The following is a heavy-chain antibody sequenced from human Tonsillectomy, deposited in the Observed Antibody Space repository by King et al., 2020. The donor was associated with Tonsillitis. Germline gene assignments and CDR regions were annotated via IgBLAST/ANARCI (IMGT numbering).Heavy chain of an antibody. CDR2: ISYDGSNK. CDR1: GFTFSSYA. V-gene: IGHV3-30*01. D-gene: IGHD3-16*01. J-gene: IGHJ5*02. CDR3: VSEWGGAIPSYNWFDP. Sequence: VQLVESGGGVVQPGRSLRLSCAASGFTFSSYAMHWVRQAPGKGLEWVAVISYDGSNKYYADSVKGRFTISRDNSKNTLYLQMNSLRAEDTAVYYCVSEWGGAIPSYNWFDPWGQGTLVTVSS.